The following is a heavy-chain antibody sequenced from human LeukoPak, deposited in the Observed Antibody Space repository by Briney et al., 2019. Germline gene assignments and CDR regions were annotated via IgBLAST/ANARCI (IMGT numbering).Heavy chain of an antibody. D-gene: IGHD2-2*01. J-gene: IGHJ4*02. CDR2: IYPGDSDT. CDR1: GYNFTSYW. Sequence: GESLEISCKSSGYNFTSYWIGWVRPLPGKGLEWMGIIYPGDSDTRYSPSFQGQVTISADKSISTAYLQWSSLKASDTAMYYCARRWASSTFDYFDYWGQGTLVTVSS. CDR3: ARRWASSTFDYFDY. V-gene: IGHV5-51*01.